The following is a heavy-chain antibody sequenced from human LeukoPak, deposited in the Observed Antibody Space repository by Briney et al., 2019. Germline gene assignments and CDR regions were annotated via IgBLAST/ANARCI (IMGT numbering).Heavy chain of an antibody. CDR1: GFTFSDYT. D-gene: IGHD3-10*01. CDR3: ASERGSGSYPPPFY. Sequence: GGSLRLSCAASGFTFSDYTMNWVRQAPGKGLEWVSRINSDGSSTSYADSVKGRFTISRDNAKNTLYLQMNSLRAEGTAVYYCASERGSGSYPPPFYWGQGTLVTVSS. J-gene: IGHJ4*02. V-gene: IGHV3-74*01. CDR2: INSDGSST.